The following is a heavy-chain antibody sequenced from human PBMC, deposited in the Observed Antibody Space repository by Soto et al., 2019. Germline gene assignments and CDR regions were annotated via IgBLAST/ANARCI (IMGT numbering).Heavy chain of an antibody. CDR1: SGSISSTIYS. J-gene: IGHJ4*02. CDR3: ATLLYGYYDSSGSYSDY. CDR2: IFYSGST. V-gene: IGHV4-39*01. D-gene: IGHD3-22*01. Sequence: SETLSLTCTVSSGSISSTIYSWDWIRQPPGKGLEWIGSIFYSGSTYYNPSLKSRVTISVDTSKNQFSLTLTSVTAADTAVYYCATLLYGYYDSSGSYSDYWGQGTLVTVSS.